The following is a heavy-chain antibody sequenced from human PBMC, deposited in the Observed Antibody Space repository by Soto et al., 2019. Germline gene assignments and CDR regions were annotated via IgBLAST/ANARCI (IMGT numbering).Heavy chain of an antibody. CDR2: IKTDGSII. D-gene: IGHD3-16*01. Sequence: DVQLVESGGGLVQPGGSLTLSCEASGFSFSSYWMHWVRQAPGKGLVWVSRIKTDGSIINYADFVEGRFTISRDNAKNSLFRKITKLRVEEAVVFYCARGKQGAGYFDLGGGGTLATFPS. CDR3: ARGKQGAGYFDL. CDR1: GFSFSSYW. V-gene: IGHV3-74*01. J-gene: IGHJ2*01.